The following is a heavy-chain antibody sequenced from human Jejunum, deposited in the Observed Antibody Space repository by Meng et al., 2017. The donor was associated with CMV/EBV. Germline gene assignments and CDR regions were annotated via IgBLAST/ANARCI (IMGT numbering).Heavy chain of an antibody. J-gene: IGHJ5*02. CDR3: VRDKPHNWFDP. CDR1: GFVFSNYW. Sequence: LCWGASGFVFSNYWMHWVRQAPGKGLVWVSRVNNDGSDTIYADSVKGRFTISRDNAKNTLYLQMNSLRAEDTGVYYCVRDKPHNWFDPWGQGTLVTVSS. V-gene: IGHV3-74*01. CDR2: VNNDGSDT.